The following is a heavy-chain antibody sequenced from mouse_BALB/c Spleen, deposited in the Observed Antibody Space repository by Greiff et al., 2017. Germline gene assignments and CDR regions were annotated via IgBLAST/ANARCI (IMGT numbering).Heavy chain of an antibody. V-gene: IGHV1S22*01. CDR1: GYTFTSYW. CDR3: TRDDSHGGYAMDY. D-gene: IGHD2-3*01. J-gene: IGHJ4*01. Sequence: LKQPGSELVRPGASVKLSCKASGYTFTSYWMHWVQQRPGQGLEWIGNIYPGSGSTNYDEKFKSKATLTVDTSSSTAYMQLSSLTSEDSAVYDCTRDDSHGGYAMDYWGQGTSVTVSS. CDR2: IYPGSGST.